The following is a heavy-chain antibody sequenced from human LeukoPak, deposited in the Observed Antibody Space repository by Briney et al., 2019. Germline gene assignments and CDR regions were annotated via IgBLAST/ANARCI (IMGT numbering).Heavy chain of an antibody. Sequence: SETLSLTSTVSGGSIFSSSYYWGWIRQPPGKGLEWIGYIYYSGSTHYNPSLKSRVTISVDMSKNEFSLKVSSVTAADTAVYYCARHLHCGADCYSVFDYWGQGSLVTVSS. CDR1: GGSIFSSSYY. J-gene: IGHJ4*02. V-gene: IGHV4-39*01. CDR3: ARHLHCGADCYSVFDY. D-gene: IGHD2-21*02. CDR2: IYYSGST.